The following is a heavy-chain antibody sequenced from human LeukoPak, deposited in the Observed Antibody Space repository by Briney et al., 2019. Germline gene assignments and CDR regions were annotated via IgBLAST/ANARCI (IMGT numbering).Heavy chain of an antibody. Sequence: SETLSLTCTLSGGSISTYYWTWIRQPPGKGLEWSGYIYYTGSTNYNPSLKSRVTISVDTSKNQFPLKLSSVTAADTAVYYCARYYYDSSGAWRYYDLWGRGTLVTVSS. V-gene: IGHV4-59*01. J-gene: IGHJ2*01. CDR2: IYYTGST. D-gene: IGHD3-22*01. CDR3: ARYYYDSSGAWRYYDL. CDR1: GGSISTYY.